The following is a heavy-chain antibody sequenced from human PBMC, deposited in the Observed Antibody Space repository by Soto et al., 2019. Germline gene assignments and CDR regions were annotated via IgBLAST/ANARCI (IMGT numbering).Heavy chain of an antibody. V-gene: IGHV5-51*01. D-gene: IGHD5-18*01. CDR2: IYPGDSDT. CDR1: GYSFTSYC. Sequence: GESLKISCKGSGYSFTSYCIGRVRQMPGKGLEWMGIIYPGDSDTRYSPSFQGQVTISADKSISTAYLQWSSLKASDTAMYYCARTETNRGYSYGYCMDVWGQGTTVTVSS. J-gene: IGHJ6*02. CDR3: ARTETNRGYSYGYCMDV.